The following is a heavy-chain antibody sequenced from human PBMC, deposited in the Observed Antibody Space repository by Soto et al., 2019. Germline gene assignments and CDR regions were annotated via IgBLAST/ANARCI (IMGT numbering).Heavy chain of an antibody. Sequence: TSETLSLTCTVSGGSISSGGYYWSLIRQHPGKGLEWIGYIYYSGSTYYNPSLKSRVTISVDTSKNQFSLKLSSVTAADTAVYYCARTTYYYDSSGYSIRIYYFDYWGQGTLVTVSS. J-gene: IGHJ4*02. CDR2: IYYSGST. V-gene: IGHV4-31*03. CDR3: ARTTYYYDSSGYSIRIYYFDY. CDR1: GGSISSGGYY. D-gene: IGHD3-22*01.